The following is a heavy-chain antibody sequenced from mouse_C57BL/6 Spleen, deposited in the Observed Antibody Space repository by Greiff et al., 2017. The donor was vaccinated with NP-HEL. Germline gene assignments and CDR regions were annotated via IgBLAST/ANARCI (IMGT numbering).Heavy chain of an antibody. Sequence: VPLQQSGPELVKPGASVKISCKASGYSFTDYNMNWVKQSTGKSLEWIGVINPNYGTTSYNQKFKGKATLTVDQSSSTAYMQLNSLTSEDSAVYYCARGKYVYDVGYFDVWGTGTTVTVSS. CDR3: ARGKYVYDVGYFDV. D-gene: IGHD2-2*01. CDR2: INPNYGTT. J-gene: IGHJ1*03. CDR1: GYSFTDYN. V-gene: IGHV1-39*01.